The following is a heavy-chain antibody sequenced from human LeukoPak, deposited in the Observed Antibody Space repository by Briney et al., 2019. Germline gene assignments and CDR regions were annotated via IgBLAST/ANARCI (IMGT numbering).Heavy chain of an antibody. V-gene: IGHV1-69*01. Sequence: SVKVSCKASGGTFSSYAISWVRQAPGQGLEWMGGIIPIFGTANYAQKFQGRVTITADESTSTAYVELSSLRSEDTAVYYCARDIATSGQGCSSTSCYTNYYYYMDVWGKGTTVTVSS. J-gene: IGHJ6*03. CDR2: IIPIFGTA. D-gene: IGHD2-2*02. CDR3: ARDIATSGQGCSSTSCYTNYYYYMDV. CDR1: GGTFSSYA.